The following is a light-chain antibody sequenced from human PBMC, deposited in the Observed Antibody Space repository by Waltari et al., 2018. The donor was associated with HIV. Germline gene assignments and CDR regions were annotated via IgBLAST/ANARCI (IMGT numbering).Light chain of an antibody. Sequence: QSVLPQPPSASGTPGQTVTISCSGSSSNIGNDNVYWYQQLPGMTPKLLIYTNYQRPAGGPDRLAGSKSVRSASLAISGLRSEDEADYYCVGWDGSLSGYVFGAGTKVTVL. CDR2: TNY. V-gene: IGLV1-47*01. CDR3: VGWDGSLSGYV. J-gene: IGLJ1*01. CDR1: SSNIGNDN.